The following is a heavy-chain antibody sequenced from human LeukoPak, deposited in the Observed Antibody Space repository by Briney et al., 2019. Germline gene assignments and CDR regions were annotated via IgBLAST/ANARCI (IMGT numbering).Heavy chain of an antibody. V-gene: IGHV3-7*01. Sequence: GGSLRLSCAASGFTFSSYWMSWVRQAPGKGLEWVANIKQDGSEKYFVDSVKGRFTISRDNAKNSLYLQMNSLRAEDTAVYYCARDGPTVVTDTDAFDIWGQGTMVTVSS. CDR2: IKQDGSEK. CDR1: GFTFSSYW. D-gene: IGHD4-23*01. J-gene: IGHJ3*02. CDR3: ARDGPTVVTDTDAFDI.